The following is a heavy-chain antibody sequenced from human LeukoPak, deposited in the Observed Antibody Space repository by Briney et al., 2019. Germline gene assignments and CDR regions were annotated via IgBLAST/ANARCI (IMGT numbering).Heavy chain of an antibody. V-gene: IGHV3-23*01. CDR1: GFTLSSYA. CDR3: ASFHYYGSGAYYLSY. J-gene: IGHJ4*02. D-gene: IGHD3-10*01. Sequence: GGSLRLSCAASGFTLSSYAMTWVRQAPGKGLEWVSDIGDSGATTYYADSVKGRFTISRDNSKNTLYLQMSSLRSEDTAVYFCASFHYYGSGAYYLSYWGQGTLVTVSS. CDR2: IGDSGATT.